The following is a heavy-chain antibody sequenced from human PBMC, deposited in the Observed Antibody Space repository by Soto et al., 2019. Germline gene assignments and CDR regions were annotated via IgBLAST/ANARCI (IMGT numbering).Heavy chain of an antibody. CDR3: ARVLGDSSGYFDY. D-gene: IGHD3-22*01. CDR2: IWYDGSNK. CDR1: GFTFSSYG. Sequence: GGSLRLSCAASGFTFSSYGMHWVRQAPGKGLEWVAVIWYDGSNKYYADSVKGRFTISRNNSKNTLYLQMNSLRAEDTAVYYCARVLGDSSGYFDYWGQGTLVTVSS. V-gene: IGHV3-33*01. J-gene: IGHJ4*02.